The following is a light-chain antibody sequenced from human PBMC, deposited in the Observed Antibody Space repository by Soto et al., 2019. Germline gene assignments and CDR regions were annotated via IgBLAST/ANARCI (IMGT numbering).Light chain of an antibody. CDR1: SGSVSTANN. V-gene: IGLV8-61*01. Sequence: QTVVTQESSFSVSPGGTVTLTCGLISGSVSTANNPNWYQQTPGQTPRTLIYSTSTRSSGVPDRFSGSILGNKAALTITGAQADDQSDYCCALFIGNGISVFGRGTKVTVL. CDR3: ALFIGNGISV. J-gene: IGLJ1*01. CDR2: STS.